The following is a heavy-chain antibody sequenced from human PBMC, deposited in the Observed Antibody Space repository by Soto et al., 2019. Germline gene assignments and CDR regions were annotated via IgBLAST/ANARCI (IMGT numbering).Heavy chain of an antibody. CDR1: EGSFSCYY. V-gene: IGHV4-34*01. CDR3: ARGLFLAFFSTPFDY. Sequence: SETLYLTSAVYEGSFSCYYWSWIRQPPGKGLEWIGEINHSGSTNYNPSLKSRVTISVDTSKNQFSLNLSSVTAADTAVYYCARGLFLAFFSTPFDYSGQGTMVTVSS. CDR2: INHSGST. J-gene: IGHJ4*02.